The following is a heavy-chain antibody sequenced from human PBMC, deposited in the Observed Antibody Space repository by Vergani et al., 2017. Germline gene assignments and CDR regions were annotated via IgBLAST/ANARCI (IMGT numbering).Heavy chain of an antibody. CDR3: ARKKYYDSKDYYQVGPFDY. CDR1: GFSFSTYS. Sequence: EVQLQESGGGLVKPGGSLRVSCAASGFSFSTYSINWVRQAPGKGLEWVSSISGRSNYIYYADSLKGRFTISRDNSKNSVYLQMNSLRAEDTAIYYCARKKYYDSKDYYQVGPFDYWGQGTLVTVSS. J-gene: IGHJ4*02. V-gene: IGHV3-21*06. CDR2: ISGRSNYI. D-gene: IGHD3-22*01.